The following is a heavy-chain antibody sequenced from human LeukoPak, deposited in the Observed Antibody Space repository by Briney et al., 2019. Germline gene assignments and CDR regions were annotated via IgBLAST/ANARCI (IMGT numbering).Heavy chain of an antibody. V-gene: IGHV3-21*01. Sequence: GGSLRLSCAASGFTFSTYSMNWVRQAPGKGLEWVSSISSSSSYIYYADSVKGRFTISRDNAKNSLYLQMNGLRAEDTAVYYCARDRGYSYGPFDYWGQGTLVTVPS. D-gene: IGHD5-18*01. CDR1: GFTFSTYS. CDR3: ARDRGYSYGPFDY. J-gene: IGHJ4*02. CDR2: ISSSSSYI.